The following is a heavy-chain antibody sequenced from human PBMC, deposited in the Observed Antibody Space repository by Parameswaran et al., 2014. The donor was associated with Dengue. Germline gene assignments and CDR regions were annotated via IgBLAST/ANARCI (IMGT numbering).Heavy chain of an antibody. CDR2: ILYDGSKR. CDR3: ARDRDLGYCSSTNCYSLDY. Sequence: VRQAPGKGLEWVALILYDGSKRYYVDSVKGRFSTSRDSSKNTVYLEMTSLKAEDTAVYYCARDRDLGYCSSTNCYSLDYWGQGTLVTVSS. J-gene: IGHJ4*02. D-gene: IGHD2-2*01. V-gene: IGHV3-30-3*01.